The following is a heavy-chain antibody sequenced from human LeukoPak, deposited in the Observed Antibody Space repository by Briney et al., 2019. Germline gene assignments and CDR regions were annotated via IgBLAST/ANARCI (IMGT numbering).Heavy chain of an antibody. J-gene: IGHJ6*03. CDR1: GFTFNNYA. CDR3: ARGGITIFGVVSYMDV. D-gene: IGHD3-3*01. CDR2: INWNGGST. V-gene: IGHV3-20*04. Sequence: GGSLRLSCVASGFTFNNYAMTWVRQAPGKGLEWVSGINWNGGSTGYADSVKGRSTISRDNAKNSLYLQMNSLRAEDTALYYCARGGITIFGVVSYMDVWGKGTTVTVSS.